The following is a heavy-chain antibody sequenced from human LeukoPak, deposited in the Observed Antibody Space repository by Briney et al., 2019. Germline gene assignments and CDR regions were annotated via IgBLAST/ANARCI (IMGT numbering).Heavy chain of an antibody. V-gene: IGHV1-2*02. D-gene: IGHD6-13*01. Sequence: ASVKVSCKASGYTFTGYYMHWVQQAPGQGLEWMGWINPNTGGTNYAQNFQGRVTMTRDTSITTAYMELSRLRSDDTAVYYCGRDVSTSWCGVDYWSQGTLVTVSS. J-gene: IGHJ4*02. CDR2: INPNTGGT. CDR3: GRDVSTSWCGVDY. CDR1: GYTFTGYY.